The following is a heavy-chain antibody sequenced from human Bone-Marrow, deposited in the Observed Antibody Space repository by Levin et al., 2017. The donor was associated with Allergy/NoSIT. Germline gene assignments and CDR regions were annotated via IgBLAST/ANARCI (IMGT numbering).Heavy chain of an antibody. CDR3: AREPSRFGTEGYSDN. V-gene: IGHV3-30*04. D-gene: IGHD3-3*01. Sequence: GESLKISCAASGFSFSGYSMQWVRQAPGKGLECVASLSYDGRHKYYADSVKGRYTISRDNSNDTLYLQINSLRTEDTAVFYCAREPSRFGTEGYSDNWGQGTLVTVSA. J-gene: IGHJ4*02. CDR2: LSYDGRHK. CDR1: GFSFSGYS.